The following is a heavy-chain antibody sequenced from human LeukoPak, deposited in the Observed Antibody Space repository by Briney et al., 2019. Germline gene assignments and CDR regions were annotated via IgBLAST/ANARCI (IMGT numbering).Heavy chain of an antibody. V-gene: IGHV3-23*01. Sequence: GGSLRLSCAASGFTFSSYAMSWVRQAPGKGLEWVSAISGSGGSTYYTDSVKGRFTISRVNSKNTLYLQMNSLRAEDTAVYYCANGVPYYYYYYYMDVWGKGTTVTVSS. CDR2: ISGSGGST. CDR1: GFTFSSYA. J-gene: IGHJ6*03. CDR3: ANGVPYYYYYYYMDV. D-gene: IGHD3-16*01.